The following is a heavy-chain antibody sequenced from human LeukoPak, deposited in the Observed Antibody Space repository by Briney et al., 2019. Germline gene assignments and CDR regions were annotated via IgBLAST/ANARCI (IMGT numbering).Heavy chain of an antibody. Sequence: GGSLRLSCAASGFDFSSNWMHWVRHAPGQGLVWVSRIKGDGISTNYADSVKGRFTISRDIAKNTLYLQMNSLRAEDTAVYYCARGDEYGYYFDYWGQGTLVTVSS. CDR1: GFDFSSNW. CDR3: ARGDEYGYYFDY. CDR2: IKGDGIST. J-gene: IGHJ4*02. D-gene: IGHD2-2*01. V-gene: IGHV3-74*01.